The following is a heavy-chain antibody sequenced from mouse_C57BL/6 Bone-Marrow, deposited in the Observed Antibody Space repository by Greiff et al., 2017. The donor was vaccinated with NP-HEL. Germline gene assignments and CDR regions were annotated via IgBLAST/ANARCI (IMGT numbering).Heavy chain of an antibody. CDR3: ARYDGY. Sequence: DVKLVESGGGLVQPGGSLSLSCAASGFTFTDYYMSWVRQPPGKALEWLGFIRNKANGYTTEYSASVKGRFTISRDNSQSSLYLQMNALRAEDSATYYCARYDGYWGQGTTLTVSS. CDR2: IRNKANGYTT. V-gene: IGHV7-3*01. J-gene: IGHJ2*01. CDR1: GFTFTDYY.